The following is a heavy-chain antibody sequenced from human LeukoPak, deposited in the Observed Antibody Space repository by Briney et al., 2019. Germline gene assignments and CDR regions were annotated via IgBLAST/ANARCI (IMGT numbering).Heavy chain of an antibody. CDR3: ARIRDGYNDAYDI. CDR2: ISTGGSR. D-gene: IGHD5-24*01. J-gene: IGHJ3*02. V-gene: IGHV3-23*01. Sequence: HPGGSLRLSCAASGFSFGNYAMNWVRQAPGKGLEWVSGISTGGSRYYADSVKGRFSISRDNSKNTLYLQMNSLGVEDTAVYYCARIRDGYNDAYDIWGQGTMVTVSS. CDR1: GFSFGNYA.